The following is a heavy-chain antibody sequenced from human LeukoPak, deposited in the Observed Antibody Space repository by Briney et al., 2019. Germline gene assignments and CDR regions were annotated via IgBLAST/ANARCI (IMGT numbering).Heavy chain of an antibody. J-gene: IGHJ6*02. V-gene: IGHV3-11*04. D-gene: IGHD2-2*01. CDR2: ISSSGSII. CDR1: GFIFSDYY. Sequence: GGSLRLSCAASGFIFSDYYMSWIRQAPGKGLEWVSYISSSGSIIYYADSVKGRFTISRDNAKNSLYLQMSSLRAEDTAVYYCARDVRCSSTSCYRLHYYGMDVWGQGTTVTVSS. CDR3: ARDVRCSSTSCYRLHYYGMDV.